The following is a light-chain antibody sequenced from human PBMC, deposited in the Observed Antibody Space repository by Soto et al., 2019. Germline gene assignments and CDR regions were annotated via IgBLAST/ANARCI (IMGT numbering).Light chain of an antibody. V-gene: IGKV3-11*01. CDR1: ESVSSY. CDR3: QHRSNWPPF. Sequence: EIVLTQSPGTRSLSPGEGATLSGRDSESVSSYLAWYQQKPGQAPSLLIYDATNRATGIPARFSGSGSGTDFTLTISSLEPEDFAVYYCQHRSNWPPFFGPGTKVDIK. CDR2: DAT. J-gene: IGKJ3*01.